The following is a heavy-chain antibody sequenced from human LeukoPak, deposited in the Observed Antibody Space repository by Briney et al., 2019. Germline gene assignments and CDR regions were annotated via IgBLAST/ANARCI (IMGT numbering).Heavy chain of an antibody. CDR1: GGSIRSYY. V-gene: IGHV4-59*13. D-gene: IGHD4-17*01. Sequence: SETLSLTCTVSGGSIRSYYWSWIRQPPGEGLEWIGYIYYSGSTNYNPSLKSRVSISVDTSKNQFTLKLSSVTAADTAVYYCARTGSTVTMLYPFDHWGQGTLVTVSS. CDR2: IYYSGST. J-gene: IGHJ4*02. CDR3: ARTGSTVTMLYPFDH.